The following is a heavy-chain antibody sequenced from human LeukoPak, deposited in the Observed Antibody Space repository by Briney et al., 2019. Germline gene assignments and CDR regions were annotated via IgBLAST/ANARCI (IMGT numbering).Heavy chain of an antibody. D-gene: IGHD4-17*01. J-gene: IGHJ3*02. CDR1: GFTFSSYW. CDR2: TNSDGSST. V-gene: IGHV3-74*01. CDR3: ASESYGLDAFDI. Sequence: GGSLRLSCAASGFTFSSYWMHWVRQAPGKGLVWVSRTNSDGSSTSYADSVKGRFTISRDNAKNTLYLQMNSLRAEDTAVYYCASESYGLDAFDIWGQGTMVTVSS.